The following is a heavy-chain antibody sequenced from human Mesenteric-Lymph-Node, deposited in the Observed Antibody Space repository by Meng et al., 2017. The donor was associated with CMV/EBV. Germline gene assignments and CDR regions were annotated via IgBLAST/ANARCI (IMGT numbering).Heavy chain of an antibody. D-gene: IGHD2-15*01. CDR2: IYYSGST. V-gene: IGHV4-31*02. CDR3: ARGGYCSGGSCYRVRWFDP. CDR1: ISSGGYY. J-gene: IGHJ5*02. Sequence: ISSGGYYWSWIRQHPGKGLGWIGYIYYSGSTYYNPSLKSRVTISVDTSKNQFSLKLSSVTAADTAVYYCARGGYCSGGSCYRVRWFDPWGQGTLVTVSS.